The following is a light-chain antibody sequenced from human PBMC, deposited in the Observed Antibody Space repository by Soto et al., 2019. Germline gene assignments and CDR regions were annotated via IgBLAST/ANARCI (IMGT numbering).Light chain of an antibody. CDR2: DVS. CDR3: SSYTSSSTLRV. Sequence: QAGLTQPASVSGSPGQSITISCTGTSSDFGGYNYVSWYQQHPGKAPKLMIYDVSNRPSGVSNRFSGSKSGNTASLTISGLQAEDEADYYCSSYTSSSTLRVFGTGTKVTVL. J-gene: IGLJ1*01. V-gene: IGLV2-14*01. CDR1: SSDFGGYNY.